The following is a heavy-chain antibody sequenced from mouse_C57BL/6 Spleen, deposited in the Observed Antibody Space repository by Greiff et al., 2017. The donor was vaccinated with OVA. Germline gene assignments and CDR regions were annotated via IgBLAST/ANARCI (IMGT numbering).Heavy chain of an antibody. V-gene: IGHV1-85*01. CDR1: GYTFTSYD. CDR3: AREGGYGTTVGSDY. Sequence: QVQLKQSGPELVKPGASVKLSCKASGYTFTSYDINWVKQRPGQGLEWIGWIYPRDGSTKYNEKFKGKATLTVDTSSSTAYMELHSLTSEDSAVYFGAREGGYGTTVGSDYWGQGTTLTVSS. D-gene: IGHD2-14*01. J-gene: IGHJ2*01. CDR2: IYPRDGST.